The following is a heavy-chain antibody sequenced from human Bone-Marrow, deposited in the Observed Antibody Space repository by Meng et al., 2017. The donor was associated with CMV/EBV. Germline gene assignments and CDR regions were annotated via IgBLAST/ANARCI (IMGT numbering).Heavy chain of an antibody. Sequence: ASVKVSCKASGYTFTSYDINWVRQATGQGLEWMGWISAYNGNTNYAQKLQGRVTMTTDTSTSTAYMELSRLRSEDTAVYYCARVHPPQNAFDIWGQGTIVTVSS. CDR2: ISAYNGNT. CDR1: GYTFTSYD. V-gene: IGHV1-18*01. CDR3: ARVHPPQNAFDI. J-gene: IGHJ3*02. D-gene: IGHD1-14*01.